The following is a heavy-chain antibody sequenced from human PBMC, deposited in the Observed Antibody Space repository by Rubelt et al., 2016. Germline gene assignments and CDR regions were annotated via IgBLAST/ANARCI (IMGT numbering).Heavy chain of an antibody. CDR2: IYYSGST. D-gene: IGHD2-2*01. V-gene: IGHV4-39*07. J-gene: IGHJ4*02. Sequence: GWIRQPPGKGLEWIGSIYYSGSTYYNPSLKSRVTISVDTSKNQFSLKLSSVTAADTAVYYCVGGVVVPAADWGQGTLVTVSS. CDR3: VGGVVVPAAD.